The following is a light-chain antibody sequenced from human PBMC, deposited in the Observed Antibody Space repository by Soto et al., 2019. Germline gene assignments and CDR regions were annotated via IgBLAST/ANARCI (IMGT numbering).Light chain of an antibody. Sequence: EIVLTQSPATLSLSPVERATLSCRASQSVSSSQLAWYQQKPGQAPRLLIYGASSRATGIPDRFSGIGSGTGFTLTISSLEPEDFAVYYCQQRSNWPLTFGGGTKVDI. CDR1: QSVSSSQ. CDR3: QQRSNWPLT. J-gene: IGKJ4*01. CDR2: GAS. V-gene: IGKV3D-20*02.